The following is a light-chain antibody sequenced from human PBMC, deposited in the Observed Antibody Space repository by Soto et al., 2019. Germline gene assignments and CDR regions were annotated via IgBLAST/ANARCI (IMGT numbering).Light chain of an antibody. CDR2: AAS. V-gene: IGKV1-39*01. CDR1: QSISYC. J-gene: IGKJ1*01. CDR3: QQNYSPPWT. Sequence: DIQMTQPPSSLSASVGDRVTITCRASQSISYCLNWYQQKPGKAPKLLIYAASSLQSGVPSRFSASGSGTDFTLTISSLQPEDFATYYCQQNYSPPWTFGQGTKVDI.